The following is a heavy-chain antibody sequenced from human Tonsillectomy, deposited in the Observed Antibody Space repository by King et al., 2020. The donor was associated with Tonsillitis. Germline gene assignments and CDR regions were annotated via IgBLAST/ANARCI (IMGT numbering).Heavy chain of an antibody. J-gene: IGHJ3*02. CDR1: GFTFSDSY. CDR3: ARGHRELGGAFDI. D-gene: IGHD1-7*01. Sequence: VQLVESGGGLVKPGGSLRLSCAASGFTFSDSYMSWIRQAPGKGLECVSYISSSGNSIYYADSVKGRFTISRDNAKNSLYLQMNSLRAEDTAIYYCARGHRELGGAFDIWVKGQWSPSLQ. V-gene: IGHV3-11*01. CDR2: ISSSGNSI.